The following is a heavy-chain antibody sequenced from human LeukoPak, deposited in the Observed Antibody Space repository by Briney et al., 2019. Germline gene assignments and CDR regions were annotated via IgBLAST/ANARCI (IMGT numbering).Heavy chain of an antibody. V-gene: IGHV1-18*04. J-gene: IGHJ1*01. CDR1: GYTFTSYG. CDR3: ARDGRLVPLIYFQH. Sequence: ASVKVSCKASGYTFTSYGISWVRQDPGQGLEWMGWISAYNGNTNYAQKLQGRVTMTTDTSTSTAYMELRSLRSDDTAVYYCARDGRLVPLIYFQHWGQGTLVTVSS. D-gene: IGHD6-19*01. CDR2: ISAYNGNT.